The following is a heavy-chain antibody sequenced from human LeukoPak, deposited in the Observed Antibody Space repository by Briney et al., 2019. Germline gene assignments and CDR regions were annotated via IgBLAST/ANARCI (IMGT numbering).Heavy chain of an antibody. CDR2: ISYDGSNK. V-gene: IGHV3-30*18. Sequence: PGGSLRLSCAASGFTFSSYGMHWVRQAPGKGLEWEAVISYDGSNKYYADSVKGRFTISRDKSKNTLYLQMNSLRAEDTAVYYCAKEGGILTGYYATLFDYWGQGTLVTVSS. J-gene: IGHJ4*02. D-gene: IGHD3-9*01. CDR3: AKEGGILTGYYATLFDY. CDR1: GFTFSSYG.